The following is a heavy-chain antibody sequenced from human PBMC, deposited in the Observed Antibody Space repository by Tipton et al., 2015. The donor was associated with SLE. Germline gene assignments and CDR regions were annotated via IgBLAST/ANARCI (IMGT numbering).Heavy chain of an antibody. CDR2: IYYSGST. J-gene: IGHJ3*02. CDR1: GGSISSGGYY. Sequence: TLSLTCTVSGGSISSGGYYWSWIRQHPGKGLEWIGYIYYSGSTYYNPSLKSRVTISVDTSKNQFSLKLSSVTAADTAVYYCARDRAVAGVAAAFDIWGQGTMVTVSS. V-gene: IGHV4-31*03. CDR3: ARDRAVAGVAAAFDI. D-gene: IGHD6-19*01.